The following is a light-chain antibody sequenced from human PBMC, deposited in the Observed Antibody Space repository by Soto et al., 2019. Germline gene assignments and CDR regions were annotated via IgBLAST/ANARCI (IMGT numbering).Light chain of an antibody. V-gene: IGKV1-39*01. CDR1: QSSSSY. J-gene: IGKJ2*01. CDR3: QQSYSIPYT. Sequence: DIQMTQSPSSLSASVGDRVTITCRASQSSSSYLNWYQQKPGKAPKLLIYAASNLQSGLPSRFSGSGSGTDFSLTINSLQPEDFGAYYCQQSYSIPYTFGQGTKPEIK. CDR2: AAS.